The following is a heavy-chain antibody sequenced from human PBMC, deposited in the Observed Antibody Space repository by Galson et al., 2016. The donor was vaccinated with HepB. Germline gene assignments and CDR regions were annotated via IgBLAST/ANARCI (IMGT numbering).Heavy chain of an antibody. CDR1: GFTFSSYG. D-gene: IGHD3-16*01. Sequence: SLRLSCAASGFTFSSYGMHWVRQAPGKGLEWMAVISQDGSNKYYADSVKGRFTISRDTSNNTLYLQMNSLRAEDTAVYYCAKVGLIRGGLVRYFDDWGQGTLVTVSS. CDR2: ISQDGSNK. CDR3: AKVGLIRGGLVRYFDD. V-gene: IGHV3-30*18. J-gene: IGHJ4*02.